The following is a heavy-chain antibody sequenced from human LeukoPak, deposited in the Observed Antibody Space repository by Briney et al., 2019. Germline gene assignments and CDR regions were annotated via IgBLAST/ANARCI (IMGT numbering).Heavy chain of an antibody. Sequence: GGSLRLSCAASGFMFSSYWMSWVRQAPGKGLEWVANIKQDGSEKYYVDSVKGRFTISRDNAKNSLYLQMNSLRAEDTAVYYCARDDYVWGVNYYYYYMDVWGKGTTVTVSS. CDR1: GFMFSSYW. CDR3: ARDDYVWGVNYYYYYMDV. D-gene: IGHD3-16*01. J-gene: IGHJ6*03. V-gene: IGHV3-7*01. CDR2: IKQDGSEK.